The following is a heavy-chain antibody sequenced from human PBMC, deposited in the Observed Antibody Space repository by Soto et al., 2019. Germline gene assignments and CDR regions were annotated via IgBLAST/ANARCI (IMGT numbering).Heavy chain of an antibody. CDR1: GGSISSYY. CDR3: ARGGYSNYHYYYYYHLAV. J-gene: IGHJ6*03. Sequence: SETLSLTCTVSGGSISSYYWSWIRQPPGKGLEWIGYIYYSGSTNYNPSLKSRVTISVDTSKNQFSLKLSSVTAADTAVYYCARGGYSNYHYYYYYHLAVWGKGTTVPVSS. V-gene: IGHV4-59*01. D-gene: IGHD4-4*01. CDR2: IYYSGST.